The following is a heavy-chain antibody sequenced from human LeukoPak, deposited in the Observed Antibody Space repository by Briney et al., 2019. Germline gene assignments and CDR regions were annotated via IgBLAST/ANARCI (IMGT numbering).Heavy chain of an antibody. Sequence: ASVKVSCKASGYTFTGYYMHWVRQAPGQGLEWMGWINTNRGVTNYAQKFQGRVTMTRDTSISTAYVELSRLRSDDTAVYYCARDNVSCTHGVCSDLFDYWGQGTLVTVSS. V-gene: IGHV1-2*02. CDR2: INTNRGVT. CDR1: GYTFTGYY. J-gene: IGHJ4*02. CDR3: ARDNVSCTHGVCSDLFDY. D-gene: IGHD2-8*01.